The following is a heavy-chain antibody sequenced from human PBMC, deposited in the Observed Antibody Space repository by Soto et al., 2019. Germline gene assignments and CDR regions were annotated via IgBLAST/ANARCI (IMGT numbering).Heavy chain of an antibody. D-gene: IGHD3-3*01. CDR3: ARDMGVFWSGYPEGGFDY. CDR1: GFTFTNYW. Sequence: GGSLRLSCADSGFTFTNYWMSWVRQAPGKGLEWVANIKQDGSEKYYADSAKGRFIISRDNAKTSLYLQMNSLRAEDTAVYYCARDMGVFWSGYPEGGFDYWGQGTPVTVSS. CDR2: IKQDGSEK. J-gene: IGHJ4*02. V-gene: IGHV3-7*01.